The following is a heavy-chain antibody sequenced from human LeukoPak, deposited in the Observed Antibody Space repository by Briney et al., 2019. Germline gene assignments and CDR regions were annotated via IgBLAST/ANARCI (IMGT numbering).Heavy chain of an antibody. Sequence: SVKVSCKASGGTFSSYAISWVRQAPGQGLEWMGRISPIFGIANYAQKFQGRVTITADKSTSTAYMELSSLRPEDTAVYYCARTTIDDYYDSSGYDYWGQGTLVTVSS. D-gene: IGHD3-22*01. CDR1: GGTFSSYA. CDR2: ISPIFGIA. J-gene: IGHJ4*02. CDR3: ARTTIDDYYDSSGYDY. V-gene: IGHV1-69*04.